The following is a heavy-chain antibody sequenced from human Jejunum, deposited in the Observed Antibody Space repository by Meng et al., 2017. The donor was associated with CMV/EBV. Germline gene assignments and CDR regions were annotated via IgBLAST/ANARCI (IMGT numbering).Heavy chain of an antibody. CDR1: GFTFSSQT. CDR3: VNRAWLES. CDR2: IADSGGST. V-gene: IGHV3-23*01. J-gene: IGHJ5*01. Sequence: EVQLMESGGGLVPPEGSLILSCAASGFTFSSQTMSWVRQATGKGLEWVSNIADSGGSTYYADSVKGRFTISRDNSKNTLYLQMNSLRAEDTAVYYCVNRAWLESWGQGTLVTVSS.